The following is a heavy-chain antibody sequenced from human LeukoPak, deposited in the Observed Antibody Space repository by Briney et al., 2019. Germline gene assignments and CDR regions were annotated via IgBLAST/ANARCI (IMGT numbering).Heavy chain of an antibody. CDR2: ISAYNGNT. D-gene: IGHD3-3*01. CDR3: ARDMFPGSSGVVIKNMDI. CDR1: SYSSTSYG. V-gene: IGHV1-18*01. J-gene: IGHJ6*03. Sequence: ASVKVSCKASSYSSTSYGFSWVRQAPRQGLEWMGWISAYNGNTRYAQKLQGRVTMTTDTSTSTAYMELRSLRSDDTAVYYCARDMFPGSSGVVIKNMDIWGKGTTVTVSS.